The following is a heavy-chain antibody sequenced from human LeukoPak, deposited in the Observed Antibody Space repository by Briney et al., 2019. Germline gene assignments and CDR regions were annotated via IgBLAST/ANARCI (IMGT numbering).Heavy chain of an antibody. CDR2: INTDGSNT. CDR1: GFPFSSYW. D-gene: IGHD6-19*01. J-gene: IGHJ4*02. Sequence: PGGSLRLSCAVSGFPFSSYWMDWVRQAPGKGPVWVSRINTDGSNTDYADSVKGRFTISRDNAKSTLYLQMNSLRAEDTAVYYCANMGRSLQWLEWWFDYWGQGTLVTVSS. V-gene: IGHV3-74*01. CDR3: ANMGRSLQWLEWWFDY.